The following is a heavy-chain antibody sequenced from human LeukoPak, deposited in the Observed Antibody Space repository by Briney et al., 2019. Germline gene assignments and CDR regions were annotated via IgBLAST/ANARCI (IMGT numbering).Heavy chain of an antibody. CDR2: VNSDGSST. V-gene: IGHV3-74*01. CDR3: ARGRDSDDYFDY. J-gene: IGHJ4*02. D-gene: IGHD2-21*02. Sequence: GVLRLSCAASGFTFSNYWMHWVRQAPGKGLVWVSRVNSDGSSTNYADSVKGRFTISRDDAKNTLYLQMNSLRAEDTAVYYCARGRDSDDYFDYWGQGTLVTVSS. CDR1: GFTFSNYW.